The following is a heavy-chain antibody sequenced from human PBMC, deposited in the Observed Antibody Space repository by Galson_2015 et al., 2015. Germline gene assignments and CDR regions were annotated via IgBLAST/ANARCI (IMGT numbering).Heavy chain of an antibody. CDR1: GSSFSSYW. J-gene: IGHJ6*02. CDR2: INNDGSGT. D-gene: IGHD1-26*01. Sequence: SLRLSCAASGSSFSSYWMHWVRQVPGKGLVWVSHINNDGSGTGYADSVKGRFTISRDNAKNTLYLQTNSLRSEDTAVYYCARDLWANYYYYGMDVWGQGTTVTVSS. V-gene: IGHV3-74*01. CDR3: ARDLWANYYYYGMDV.